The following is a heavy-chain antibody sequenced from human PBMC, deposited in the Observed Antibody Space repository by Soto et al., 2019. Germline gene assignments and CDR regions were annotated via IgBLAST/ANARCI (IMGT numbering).Heavy chain of an antibody. D-gene: IGHD3-3*01. Sequence: QVQLQESGPGLVKPSETLSLTCTVSGGFVSSASYFWSWIRQPPGKEMEFIAYVYYTGTTEYSPSLKSRASLSLDTSKNQFSLNLSSVTTADTSIYYCARVRFGEVPYWFDPWGQGILVTVS. CDR3: ARVRFGEVPYWFDP. CDR1: GGFVSSASYF. CDR2: VYYTGTT. J-gene: IGHJ5*02. V-gene: IGHV4-61*01.